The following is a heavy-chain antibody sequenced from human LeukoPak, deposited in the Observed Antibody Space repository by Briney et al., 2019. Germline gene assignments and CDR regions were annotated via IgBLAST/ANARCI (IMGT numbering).Heavy chain of an antibody. CDR3: ARVYDSSGYYPENWFDP. Sequence: PSETLSPTCTVSGGSISSYYWSWIRQPAGKGLEWIGRIYTSGSTNYNPSLKSRVTISVDKSKNQFSLKLSSVTAADTAVYYCARVYDSSGYYPENWFDPWGQGTLVTVSS. CDR1: GGSISSYY. CDR2: IYTSGST. J-gene: IGHJ5*02. D-gene: IGHD3-22*01. V-gene: IGHV4-4*07.